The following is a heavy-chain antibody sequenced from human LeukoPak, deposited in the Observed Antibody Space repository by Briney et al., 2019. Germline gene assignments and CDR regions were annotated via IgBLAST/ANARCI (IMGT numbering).Heavy chain of an antibody. V-gene: IGHV5-51*01. D-gene: IGHD5-18*01. Sequence: GESLKISCKGSGYSFSTHWIGWVRQMPGKGLDWMGILYPRDSDIRYSPSFQGQVTISADKSISTAYLQWSSLKASDTAMYYCARPSGPIQLWSYWYFDLWGRGTLVTVSS. CDR1: GYSFSTHW. CDR3: ARPSGPIQLWSYWYFDL. J-gene: IGHJ2*01. CDR2: LYPRDSDI.